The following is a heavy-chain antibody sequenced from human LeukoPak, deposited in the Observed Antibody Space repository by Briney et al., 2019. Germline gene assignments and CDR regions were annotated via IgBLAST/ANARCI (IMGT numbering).Heavy chain of an antibody. CDR2: IYTSGST. J-gene: IGHJ6*02. CDR3: ARVGNDYGDYVPGMDV. CDR1: GGSISSYY. Sequence: SETLSLTCTVSGGSISSYYWSWIRQPAGKGLEWIGRIYTSGSTNYNPSLKSRVTMSVDTSKNQFSLKLSSVTAADTAVYYCARVGNDYGDYVPGMDVWGQGTTVTVSS. D-gene: IGHD4-17*01. V-gene: IGHV4-4*07.